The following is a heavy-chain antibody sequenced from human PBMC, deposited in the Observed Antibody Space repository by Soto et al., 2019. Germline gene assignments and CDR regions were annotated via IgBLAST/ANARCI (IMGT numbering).Heavy chain of an antibody. CDR3: ARRFAFWSGSGSYYYGLDV. V-gene: IGHV5-51*01. CDR1: GYSFASYW. Sequence: PGESLKISCKGSGYSFASYWIVWVRQMPGKGLEWMGIIYPGDSDTRYSPSFQGQVTISADKSISTAYLQWSSLKASDTAMYYCARRFAFWSGSGSYYYGLDVWGQGTTVTVSS. J-gene: IGHJ6*02. D-gene: IGHD3-3*01. CDR2: IYPGDSDT.